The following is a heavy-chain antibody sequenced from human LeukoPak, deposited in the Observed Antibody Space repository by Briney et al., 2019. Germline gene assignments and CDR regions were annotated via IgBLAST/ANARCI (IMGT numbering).Heavy chain of an antibody. D-gene: IGHD5-18*01. V-gene: IGHV1-2*02. CDR3: AREEYTYGNYLDY. CDR1: GYTFTGYF. Sequence: ASVRVSCKASGYTFTGYFMYWVRQAPGQGLEWMGWSNPNSGGSNYAQKFQGRVTMTRDTSISTDYMELSRLTSDDTAVYFCAREEYTYGNYLDYWGQGTLVTVSS. J-gene: IGHJ4*02. CDR2: SNPNSGGS.